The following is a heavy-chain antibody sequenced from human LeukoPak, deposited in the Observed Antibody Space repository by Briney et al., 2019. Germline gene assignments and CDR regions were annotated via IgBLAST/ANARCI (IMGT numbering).Heavy chain of an antibody. Sequence: GRSLRLSCAASGFIFDDYAMHWVRQAPGKGLEWVSGISWDSGIIGYADSVKGRFTIGRDNAKNSLYLQMDGLRPEDTALYYCVKDQTTVSLSGWFDPWGQGTLVTVSP. CDR2: ISWDSGII. D-gene: IGHD4-17*01. V-gene: IGHV3-9*01. J-gene: IGHJ5*02. CDR1: GFIFDDYA. CDR3: VKDQTTVSLSGWFDP.